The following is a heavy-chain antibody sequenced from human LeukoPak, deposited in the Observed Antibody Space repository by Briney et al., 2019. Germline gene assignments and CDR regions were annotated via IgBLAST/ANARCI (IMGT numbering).Heavy chain of an antibody. V-gene: IGHV1-18*01. Sequence: ASVKVSCEATGCTFTSYGISWARQAPGQGLEWMGWISAYNGNTNYAQKLQGRVTMTTDTSTSTAYMELRSLRSDDTAVYYCARYSGSYKFCYYYYYMDVWGKGTTVTISS. D-gene: IGHD1-26*01. CDR2: ISAYNGNT. CDR1: GCTFTSYG. J-gene: IGHJ6*03. CDR3: ARYSGSYKFCYYYYYMDV.